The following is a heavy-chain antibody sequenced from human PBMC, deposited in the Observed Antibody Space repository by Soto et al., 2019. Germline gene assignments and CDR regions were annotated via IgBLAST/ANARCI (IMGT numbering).Heavy chain of an antibody. D-gene: IGHD3-3*01. J-gene: IGHJ4*02. CDR2: INHSGST. CDR3: ARDHYDFWSGYYSLRYCDY. CDR1: GGSFSGYY. V-gene: IGHV4-34*01. Sequence: PSETLSLTCAVYGGSFSGYYGSWIRQPPGKGLEWIGEINHSGSTNYNPSLKSRVTISVDTSKNQFSLKLSSVTAADTAVYYCARDHYDFWSGYYSLRYCDYWGQGTLVTVSS.